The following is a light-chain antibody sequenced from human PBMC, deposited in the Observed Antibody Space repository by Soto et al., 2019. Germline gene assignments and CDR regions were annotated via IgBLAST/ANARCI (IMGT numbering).Light chain of an antibody. CDR1: QSVSTNY. V-gene: IGKV3D-20*01. CDR3: QQYGRSPFP. CDR2: GAS. Sequence: ENRLTQSAATLSLSPGSSVALYSAASQSVSTNYVAWYQQKPGLAPRLLIYGASSRATGIPDRFSGSGSGTDFTLTISRLEPEDFAVYYCQQYGRSPFPFGPGSKVDIK. J-gene: IGKJ3*01.